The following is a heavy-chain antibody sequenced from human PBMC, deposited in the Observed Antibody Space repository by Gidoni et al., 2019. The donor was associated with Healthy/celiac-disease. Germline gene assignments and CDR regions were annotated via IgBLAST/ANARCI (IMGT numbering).Heavy chain of an antibody. V-gene: IGHV1-69*01. CDR3: ARLEGALYCSGGSCYSDY. J-gene: IGHJ4*02. CDR2: IIPIFGTA. D-gene: IGHD2-15*01. Sequence: QVQLVQSGAEVKKPGSSVKVSCKACGGTFSSYAIRWVRQAPGQGLEWMGGIIPIFGTANYAQKFQGRVTITADESTSTAYMELSSLRSEDTAVYYCARLEGALYCSGGSCYSDYWGQGTLVTVSS. CDR1: GGTFSSYA.